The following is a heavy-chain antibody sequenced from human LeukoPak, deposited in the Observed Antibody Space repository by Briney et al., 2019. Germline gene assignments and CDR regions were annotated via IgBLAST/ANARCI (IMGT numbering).Heavy chain of an antibody. CDR1: GGSISSGSYY. D-gene: IGHD3-3*01. CDR2: IYTSGST. V-gene: IGHV4-61*02. Sequence: PPQTLSLTCTVSGGSISSGSYYWSWIRQPAGKGLEWIGRIYTSGSTNYNPSLKSRVTISVDTSKNQFSLKLSSVTAADTAVYYCARDSLAYYDFWSGYNAFDIWGQGTMVTVSS. CDR3: ARDSLAYYDFWSGYNAFDI. J-gene: IGHJ3*02.